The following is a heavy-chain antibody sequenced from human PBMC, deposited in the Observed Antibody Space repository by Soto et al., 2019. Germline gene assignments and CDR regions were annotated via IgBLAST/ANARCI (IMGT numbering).Heavy chain of an antibody. CDR1: VYSFTSYW. V-gene: IGHV5-10-1*01. J-gene: IGHJ6*02. CDR3: AREGRAGGWSYYYYYYGMDV. D-gene: IGHD6-19*01. CDR2: IDPSDSYT. Sequence: GESLKISCKGSVYSFTSYWISWVRQMPGKGLEWMGRIDPSDSYTNYSPSFQGHVTISADKSISTAYLQWSSLKASDTAMYYCAREGRAGGWSYYYYYYGMDVWGQGTTVTVSS.